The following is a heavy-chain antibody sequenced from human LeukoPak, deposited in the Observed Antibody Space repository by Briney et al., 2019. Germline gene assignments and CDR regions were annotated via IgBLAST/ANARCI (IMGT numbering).Heavy chain of an antibody. Sequence: PGGSLRLSCAASGFTFSDYSMSWIRQAPGKGLEWLSYISSSGSTKYYADSVKGRFTISRDNAKNSLYLQMNSLRAEDTAVYYCAELGITMIGGVWGKGTTVTISS. CDR1: GFTFSDYS. V-gene: IGHV3-11*04. J-gene: IGHJ6*04. CDR2: ISSSGSTK. D-gene: IGHD3-10*02. CDR3: AELGITMIGGV.